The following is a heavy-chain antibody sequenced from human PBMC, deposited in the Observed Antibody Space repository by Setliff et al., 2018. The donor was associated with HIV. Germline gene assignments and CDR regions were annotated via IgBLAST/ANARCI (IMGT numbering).Heavy chain of an antibody. V-gene: IGHV1-2*02. Sequence: ASVKVSCKASGYTFTGYYMHWVRQAPGQGLEWMGWINPHSGDTNYAQKFQDRVTMTRDTSVNTAYMQLSRLRSDDTAVYYCARAPTLFGVEYYYYFGMDVWGQGTTVTVSS. CDR3: ARAPTLFGVEYYYYFGMDV. J-gene: IGHJ6*02. CDR2: INPHSGDT. D-gene: IGHD3-3*01. CDR1: GYTFTGYY.